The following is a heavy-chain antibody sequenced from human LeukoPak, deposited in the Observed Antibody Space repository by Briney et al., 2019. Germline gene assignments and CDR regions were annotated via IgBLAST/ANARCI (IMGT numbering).Heavy chain of an antibody. CDR1: GLTFSSNG. J-gene: IGHJ4*02. CDR2: ISGSGGST. CDR3: AKARSSGTYYNYYDY. D-gene: IGHD3-10*01. V-gene: IGHV3-23*01. Sequence: GGSLRLSCAASGLTFSSNGMSWVRQAPGKGLEWVSAISGSGGSTYYADSVQGRFTISRDNSMNTLYLQMNSLRAEDTAVYYCAKARSSGTYYNYYDYWGQGTLVTVSS.